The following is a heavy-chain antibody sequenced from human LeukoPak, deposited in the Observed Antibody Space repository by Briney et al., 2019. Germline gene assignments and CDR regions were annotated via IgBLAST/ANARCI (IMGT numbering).Heavy chain of an antibody. V-gene: IGHV4-30-2*01. J-gene: IGHJ5*02. CDR2: IYHSGST. Sequence: SETLSLTCTVSGGSISSGGYYWSWIRQPPGKGLEWIGYIYHSGSTYYNPSLKSRVTISVDRSKNQFSLKLSSVTAADTAMYYCAKHAESGYDRFDRWGQGTLVTVSS. CDR3: AKHAESGYDRFDR. CDR1: GGSISSGGYY. D-gene: IGHD5-12*01.